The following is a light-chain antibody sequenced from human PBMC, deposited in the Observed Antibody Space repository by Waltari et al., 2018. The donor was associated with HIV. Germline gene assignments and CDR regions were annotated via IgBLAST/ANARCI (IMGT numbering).Light chain of an antibody. CDR3: QQYGDSPLT. CDR2: GAS. V-gene: IGKV3-20*01. CDR1: QYVRSTS. Sequence: EIVLMQSPGILSLSPGERVHLSCRASQYVRSTSLAWYQQRPGQAPRLFIYGASNRATGIPDRFSGGGSGTDFTLTISSLEPEDSAVYFCQQYGDSPLTFGPGTKVEVK. J-gene: IGKJ3*01.